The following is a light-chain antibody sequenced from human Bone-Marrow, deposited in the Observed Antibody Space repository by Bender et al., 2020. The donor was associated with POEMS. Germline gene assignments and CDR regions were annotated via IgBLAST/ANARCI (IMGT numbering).Light chain of an antibody. CDR1: SSNTGSGYD. J-gene: IGLJ3*02. Sequence: QSVLTQPPSVSGAPGQRVTISCTGSSSNTGSGYDINWYQQLPGTAPKLLIYRNNQRPSGVPDRFSGSKSGTSASLAIGGRRSEDEADYYCQSYDNSLGGWVFGGGTKLTVL. CDR2: RNN. V-gene: IGLV1-40*01. CDR3: QSYDNSLGGWV.